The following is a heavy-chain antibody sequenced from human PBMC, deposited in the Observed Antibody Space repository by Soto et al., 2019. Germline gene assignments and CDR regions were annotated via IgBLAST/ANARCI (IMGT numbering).Heavy chain of an antibody. D-gene: IGHD3-3*01. V-gene: IGHV4-39*01. CDR2: IHSSGST. Sequence: QLQLQESGPGLVNPSETLSLTCTVSSGSISSSSYYWGWIRQPPGKGLEWIGSIHSSGSTFSNASLKSRVTLSVATSESQLSLRLSSVTAADTAVYYCARHNWNYGVSWGQGTLVTVSS. CDR3: ARHNWNYGVS. CDR1: SGSISSSSYY. J-gene: IGHJ4*02.